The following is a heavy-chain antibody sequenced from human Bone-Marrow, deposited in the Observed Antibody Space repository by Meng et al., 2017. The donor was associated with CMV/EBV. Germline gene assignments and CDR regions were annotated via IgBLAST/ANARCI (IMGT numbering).Heavy chain of an antibody. J-gene: IGHJ4*02. V-gene: IGHV4-59*01. CDR3: ARAPMVRGAPFDY. CDR2: IYYSGST. D-gene: IGHD3-10*01. CDR1: GGSISSYY. Sequence: SETLSLTCIVSGGSISSYYWSWIRQPPGKGLEWIGYIYYSGSTNYNPSLKIRVTISVDTSKNQFSLKLSSVTAADTAVYYCARAPMVRGAPFDYWGQGTLVTFSS.